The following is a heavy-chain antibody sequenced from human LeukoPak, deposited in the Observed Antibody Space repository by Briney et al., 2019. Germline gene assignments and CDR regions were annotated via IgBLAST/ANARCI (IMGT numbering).Heavy chain of an antibody. Sequence: PGGSLRLSCAASGFTFSSNLMHWVRHGPGKGRVWVSHINRDGTSTRYADSVKGRFTISRDNAKNTLSLQMNSLRAEDTAVYFCAKDFSGAIDSWGQGTQVTVSS. D-gene: IGHD3-10*01. CDR1: GFTFSSNL. CDR3: AKDFSGAIDS. CDR2: INRDGTST. V-gene: IGHV3-74*01. J-gene: IGHJ4*02.